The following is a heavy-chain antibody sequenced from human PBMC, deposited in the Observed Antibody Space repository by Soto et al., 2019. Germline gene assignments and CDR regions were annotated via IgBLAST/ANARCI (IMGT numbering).Heavy chain of an antibody. J-gene: IGHJ3*02. CDR2: IKSDGSST. CDR3: ERLPLVVFDI. Sequence: GGSLRLSCAASGFTFSSYWMHWVRQAPGKGLVWVSRIKSDGSSTSYADSVKGRFTISRDNAKNTLYLQMNSLRAEDTAVYYCERLPLVVFDIWGKGKMVTV. CDR1: GFTFSSYW. V-gene: IGHV3-74*01.